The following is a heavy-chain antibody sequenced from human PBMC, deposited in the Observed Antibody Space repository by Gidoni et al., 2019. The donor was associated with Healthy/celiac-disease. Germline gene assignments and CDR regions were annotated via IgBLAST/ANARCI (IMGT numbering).Heavy chain of an antibody. CDR1: GFTFSSYS. J-gene: IGHJ4*02. V-gene: IGHV3-21*01. D-gene: IGHD2-21*01. CDR3: ARGAYCGGDCYPDY. CDR2: ISSRSSYI. Sequence: EVQLVESGGGLVKPGGSLRLSCAASGFTFSSYSMNWVRQAPGTGLEWVSSISSRSSYIYYADSVKGRFTISRDNAKNSLYLQMNSLRAEDTAVYYCARGAYCGGDCYPDYWGQGTLVTVSS.